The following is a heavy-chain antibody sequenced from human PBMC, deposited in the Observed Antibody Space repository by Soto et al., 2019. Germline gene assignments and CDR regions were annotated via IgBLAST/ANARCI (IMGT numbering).Heavy chain of an antibody. V-gene: IGHV4-39*01. J-gene: IGHJ4*02. CDR3: ARHRRETGTYAQPLDF. CDR2: ICSSGST. CDR1: GGSISTCDYY. D-gene: IGHD1-1*01. Sequence: SETLSLTCTVSGGSISTCDYYWGWVRQPPGKGLAWIGSICSSGSTYYNPSLKGRVTISVDTSKNQFSLRLSSVTAADTAVYYCARHRRETGTYAQPLDFWGQGTPVTVSS.